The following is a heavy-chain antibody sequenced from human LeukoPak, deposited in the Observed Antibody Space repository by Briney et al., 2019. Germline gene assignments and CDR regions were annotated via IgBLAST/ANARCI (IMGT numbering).Heavy chain of an antibody. CDR3: AYRNNFEY. Sequence: PGGSLRLSCAASGFSFSGHWMNWVRQPPGKGLEWVANIKADGSEKYYVDSVKGRFTISRDDAKRTVALQMDNLRAEDTAIYYCAYRNNFEYWGQGALVTVSS. V-gene: IGHV3-7*05. CDR1: GFSFSGHW. CDR2: IKADGSEK. D-gene: IGHD1-26*01. J-gene: IGHJ4*02.